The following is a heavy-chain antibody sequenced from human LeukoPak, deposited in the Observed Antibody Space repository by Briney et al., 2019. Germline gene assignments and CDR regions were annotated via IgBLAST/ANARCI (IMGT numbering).Heavy chain of an antibody. CDR3: ARGGPAAGRFDY. Sequence: GGSLRLSCAASGFTFSRYGMSWVRQAPGKGLEWVSAISGSGGRTYYADSVKGRFTISRDNSKNTLYLQMNSLRAEDTAVYYCARGGPAAGRFDYWGQGTLVTVSS. CDR2: ISGSGGRT. V-gene: IGHV3-23*01. J-gene: IGHJ4*02. CDR1: GFTFSRYG. D-gene: IGHD6-13*01.